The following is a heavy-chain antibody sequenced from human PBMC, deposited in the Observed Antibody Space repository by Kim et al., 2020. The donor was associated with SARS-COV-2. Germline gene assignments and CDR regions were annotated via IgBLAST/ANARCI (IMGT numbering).Heavy chain of an antibody. CDR1: GYTFTSYD. CDR3: ARDLTYYYDSSGYG. D-gene: IGHD3-22*01. CDR2: MNPNSGNT. Sequence: ASVKVSCKASGYTFTSYDINWVRQATGQGLEWMGWMNPNSGNTGYAQKFQGRVTMTRNTSISTAYMELSSLRSEDTAVYYCARDLTYYYDSSGYGWGQGTLVTVSS. V-gene: IGHV1-8*01. J-gene: IGHJ4*02.